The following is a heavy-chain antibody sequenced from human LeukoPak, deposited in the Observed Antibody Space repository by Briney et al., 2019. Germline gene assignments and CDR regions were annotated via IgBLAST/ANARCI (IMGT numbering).Heavy chain of an antibody. D-gene: IGHD2-2*01. CDR3: ARGGYCSSTSCSPFLNWFDP. CDR2: IYTSGST. V-gene: IGHV4-61*02. J-gene: IGHJ5*02. CDR1: GGSISSGSYY. Sequence: ASETLSLTCTVSGGSISSGSYYWSWIRQPAGKGLEWIGRIYTSGSTNYNPSLKSRVTISVDASKNQFSLKLSCVTAADTAVYYCARGGYCSSTSCSPFLNWFDPWGQGTLVTVSS.